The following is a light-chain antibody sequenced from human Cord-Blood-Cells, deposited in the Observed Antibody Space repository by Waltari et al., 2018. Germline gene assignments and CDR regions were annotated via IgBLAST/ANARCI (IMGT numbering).Light chain of an antibody. J-gene: IGLJ2*01. Sequence: QSALTQPASVSGSPGQSIPLSCPGTSSDVGGYNYVSWYQHHPGKAPKLMIYDVTTRPSGVSNRFSGSKSGNTASLTISGLQAEDEADYYCSSYTSSSTRVFGGGTKLTVL. V-gene: IGLV2-14*03. CDR1: SSDVGGYNY. CDR3: SSYTSSSTRV. CDR2: DVT.